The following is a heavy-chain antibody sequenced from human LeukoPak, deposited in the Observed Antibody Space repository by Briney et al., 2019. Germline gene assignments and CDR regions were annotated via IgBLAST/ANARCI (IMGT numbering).Heavy chain of an antibody. CDR3: AHTLRSTMVRGVNAFDI. CDR1: GFSLSTSGGG. CDR2: IYWDDDK. V-gene: IGHV2-5*02. J-gene: IGHJ3*02. Sequence: ESGPTLVKPTQTLTLTCTFSGFSLSTSGGGVGWIRQPPGKALEWLALIYWDDDKPYSPSLKSRLTITKDTSKNQVVLTMTNMDPGDTATYYCAHTLRSTMVRGVNAFDIWGQGTMVTVSS. D-gene: IGHD3-10*01.